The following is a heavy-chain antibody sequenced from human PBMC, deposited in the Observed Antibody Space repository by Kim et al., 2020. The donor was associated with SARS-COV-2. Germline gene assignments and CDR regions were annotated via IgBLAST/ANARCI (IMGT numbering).Heavy chain of an antibody. CDR3: AKVHESSGWPTFDY. D-gene: IGHD3-22*01. Sequence: YADSVKGRFPDSTDNAKNTLYLQMDGLRAEDTALYYCAKVHESSGWPTFDYWGQGTQVTVSS. V-gene: IGHV3-23*01. J-gene: IGHJ4*02.